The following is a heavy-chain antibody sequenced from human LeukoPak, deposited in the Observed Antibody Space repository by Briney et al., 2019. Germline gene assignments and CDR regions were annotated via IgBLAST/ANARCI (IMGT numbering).Heavy chain of an antibody. D-gene: IGHD1-26*01. J-gene: IGHJ4*02. CDR3: ARGKSIRGSYYSRAYYFDY. CDR2: IYYSGST. Sequence: SETLSLTCTVSGGSISSYYWSWIRQPPGKGLEWIGYIYYSGSTNYNPSLKSRVTISVDTSKNQFSLKLSSVTAADTAVYYCARGKSIRGSYYSRAYYFDYWGQGTLVTVSS. V-gene: IGHV4-59*12. CDR1: GGSISSYY.